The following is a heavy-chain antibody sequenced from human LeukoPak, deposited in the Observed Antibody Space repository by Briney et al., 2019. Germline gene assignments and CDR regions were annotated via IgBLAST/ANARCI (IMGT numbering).Heavy chain of an antibody. V-gene: IGHV1-18*01. J-gene: IGHJ4*02. CDR1: GYTFSSYG. CDR2: ISVYSGNT. D-gene: IGHD2-8*01. CDR3: ARDANGVLGDY. Sequence: ASVKVSCKASGYTFSSYGISWVRQAPGQGLEWKGWISVYSGNTNYAQRFQGRVTMTTDTSTSTAYMELRSLRSDDTAMYYCARDANGVLGDYWGEGTLVTVSS.